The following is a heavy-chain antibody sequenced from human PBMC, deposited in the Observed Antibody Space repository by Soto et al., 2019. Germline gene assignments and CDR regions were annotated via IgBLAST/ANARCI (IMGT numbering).Heavy chain of an antibody. CDR3: ARGGSYEGFVDGG. CDR1: GYTFTSYA. V-gene: IGHV1-3*01. CDR2: INAGNGNT. D-gene: IGHD1-26*01. J-gene: IGHJ4*02. Sequence: GASVKVSCKASGYTFTSYAMHWVRQAPGQRLEWMGWINAGNGNTKYSQKFQGRVTITRDTSASTAYMELSSLRSEDTAVYYCARGGSYEGFVDGGWGQGTQVTVSS.